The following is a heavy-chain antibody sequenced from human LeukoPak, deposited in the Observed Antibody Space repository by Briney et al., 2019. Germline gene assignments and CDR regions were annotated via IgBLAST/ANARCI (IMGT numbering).Heavy chain of an antibody. D-gene: IGHD6-13*01. CDR1: GFTVSSNH. J-gene: IGHJ4*02. CDR2: IHSGGST. V-gene: IGHV3-53*01. Sequence: GGSLRLSCAASGFTVSSNHMNWVRQAPGKGLEWVSLIHSGGSTYYADSVKGRFTISRDNSGNTVDLQMNSLRAEDTAVYYCARGLAQAGILGVFDYWGQGALVTVSS. CDR3: ARGLAQAGILGVFDY.